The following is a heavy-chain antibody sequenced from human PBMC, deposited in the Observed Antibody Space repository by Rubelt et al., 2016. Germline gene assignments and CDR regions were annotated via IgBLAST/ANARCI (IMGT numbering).Heavy chain of an antibody. D-gene: IGHD3-10*01. V-gene: IGHV4-34*01. Sequence: QVQLQQWGAGLLKPSETLSLTCAVYGGSFSGYYWSWIRQPPGKGLEWIGEINHSGSTNYNPSLKSRVTISVDTSKTQFSLKLSSVTAADTAVYYCARGGRYYGSGSYQRHNWFDPWDQGTLVTVSS. CDR2: INHSGST. CDR3: ARGGRYYGSGSYQRHNWFDP. CDR1: GGSFSGYY. J-gene: IGHJ5*02.